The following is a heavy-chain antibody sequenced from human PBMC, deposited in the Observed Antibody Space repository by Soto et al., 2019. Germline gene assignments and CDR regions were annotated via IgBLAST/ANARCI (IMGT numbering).Heavy chain of an antibody. J-gene: IGHJ6*03. Sequence: QVQLVESGGGVVQPGRSLRLSCAASGFTFTTCGMHWVRQAPGKGLEWVALISHDGSNKYYAESVKGRFTISRDNSKNTLNLQMNSLRAEDTAVYYCASNYYDVWSGYYDYYYLDVWGKGTTVTVSS. CDR2: ISHDGSNK. CDR1: GFTFTTCG. V-gene: IGHV3-30*03. CDR3: ASNYYDVWSGYYDYYYLDV. D-gene: IGHD3-3*01.